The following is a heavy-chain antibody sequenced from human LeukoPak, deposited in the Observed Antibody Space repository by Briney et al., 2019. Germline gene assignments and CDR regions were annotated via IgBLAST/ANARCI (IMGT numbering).Heavy chain of an antibody. CDR3: ARRNTDVWGSYRLRRGYFDY. J-gene: IGHJ4*02. V-gene: IGHV4-39*07. Sequence: PSETLSLTCTVSGGSISSSSYYWGWIRQPPGKGLEWIGSIYYSGSTYYNPSLKSRVTISVDTSKNQFSLKLSSVTAADTAVYYCARRNTDVWGSYRLRRGYFDYWGQGTLVTVSS. CDR2: IYYSGST. D-gene: IGHD3-16*02. CDR1: GGSISSSSYY.